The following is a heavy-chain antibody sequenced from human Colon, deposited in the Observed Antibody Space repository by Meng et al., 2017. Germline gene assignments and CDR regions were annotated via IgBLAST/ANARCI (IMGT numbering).Heavy chain of an antibody. V-gene: IGHV3-23*01. J-gene: IGHJ6*02. CDR3: ARYRYDGSNFYGLDV. CDR1: GFTFNNFA. Sequence: GESLKISCAASGFTFNNFAMSWLRQAPGKGLEWVSAIGLDRITHHSDSVKGRFTISRDHSGSPLYLQMDSLRVEDTAIYYCARYRYDGSNFYGLDVWGQGTTVTVSS. CDR2: IGLDRIT. D-gene: IGHD3-22*01.